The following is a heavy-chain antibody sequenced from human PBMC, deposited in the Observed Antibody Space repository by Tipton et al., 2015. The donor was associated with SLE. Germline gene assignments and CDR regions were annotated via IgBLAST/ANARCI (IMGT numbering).Heavy chain of an antibody. V-gene: IGHV4-61*08. CDR3: AREDDYSNYFDY. CDR2: INHSGST. J-gene: IGHJ4*02. Sequence: TLSLTCTVSGGSISSGGYYWSWIRQPPGKGLEWIGEINHSGSTNYNPSLKSRVTISVDTSKNQFSLKLSSVTAADTAVYYCAREDDYSNYFDYWGQGTLVTVSS. CDR1: GGSISSGGYY. D-gene: IGHD4-11*01.